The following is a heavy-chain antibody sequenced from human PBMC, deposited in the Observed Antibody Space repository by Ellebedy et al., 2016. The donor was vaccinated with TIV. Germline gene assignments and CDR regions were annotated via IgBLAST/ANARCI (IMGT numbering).Heavy chain of an antibody. J-gene: IGHJ4*02. V-gene: IGHV4-38-2*02. D-gene: IGHD3-22*01. CDR2: IHHSGTN. Sequence: MPSETLSLTCTVSDYSISSGYFWGWIRQPPGKGREWIGSIHHSGTNYYNPSLKSRLTISVDTSKNQFSLNLSSVTAIDTAVYYCARGAYVDSAYYAPGEWGQGILVTVSS. CDR3: ARGAYVDSAYYAPGE. CDR1: DYSISSGYF.